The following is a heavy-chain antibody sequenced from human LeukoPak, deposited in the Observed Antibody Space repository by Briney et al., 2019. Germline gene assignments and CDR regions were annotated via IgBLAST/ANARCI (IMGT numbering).Heavy chain of an antibody. V-gene: IGHV3-48*01. CDR2: ISSSSSTI. CDR3: AKGLRFLEWLPDAFDI. J-gene: IGHJ3*02. D-gene: IGHD3-3*01. CDR1: GFIFSDYS. Sequence: PGGSLRLSCAASGFIFSDYSMNWVHQAPGKGLEWISYISSSSSTIYYADFAKGRFTISRDNSKNTLYLQMNSLRAEDTAVYYCAKGLRFLEWLPDAFDIWGQGTMVTVSS.